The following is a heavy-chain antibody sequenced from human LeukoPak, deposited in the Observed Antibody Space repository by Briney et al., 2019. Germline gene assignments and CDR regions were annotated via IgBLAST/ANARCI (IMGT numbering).Heavy chain of an antibody. Sequence: PGGSLRLSCAASGFTFSDYHMTWIRQPPGKGLEWIGSIYYSGSTYYNPSLKSRVTISVATSKNQFSLKLSSVTAADTAVYYCARLGVTFDQWGQGTLVTVSS. J-gene: IGHJ4*02. CDR3: ARLGVTFDQ. CDR2: IYYSGST. CDR1: GFTFSDYH. D-gene: IGHD3-16*01. V-gene: IGHV4-38-2*01.